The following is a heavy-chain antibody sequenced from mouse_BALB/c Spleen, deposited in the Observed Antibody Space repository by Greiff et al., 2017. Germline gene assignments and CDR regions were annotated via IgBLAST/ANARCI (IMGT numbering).Heavy chain of an antibody. J-gene: IGHJ4*01. D-gene: IGHD2-14*01. Sequence: VQLQQSGAELARPGASVKLSCKASGYTFTSYWMQWVKQRPGQGLEWIGAIYPGDGDTRYTQKFKGKATVTADKSSSTAYMQLSSLASEDSAVYYWARGWVRYYYAMDYWGQGTSVTVSS. CDR2: IYPGDGDT. CDR1: GYTFTSYW. CDR3: ARGWVRYYYAMDY. V-gene: IGHV1-87*01.